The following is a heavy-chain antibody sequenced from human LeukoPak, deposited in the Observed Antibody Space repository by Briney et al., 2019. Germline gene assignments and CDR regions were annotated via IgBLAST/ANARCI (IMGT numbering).Heavy chain of an antibody. CDR1: GGSISSGGYH. D-gene: IGHD1-1*01. J-gene: IGHJ4*02. CDR3: ARDRSRGTGTFDY. V-gene: IGHV4-31*03. CDR2: IYYSGST. Sequence: SETLSLTCTVSGGSISSGGYHWSWIRQHPGKGLEWIGYIYYSGSTYYNPSLKSRLTISVDTSKNQFSLKLSSVTAADTAVYYCARDRSRGTGTFDYWGQGTLVTVSS.